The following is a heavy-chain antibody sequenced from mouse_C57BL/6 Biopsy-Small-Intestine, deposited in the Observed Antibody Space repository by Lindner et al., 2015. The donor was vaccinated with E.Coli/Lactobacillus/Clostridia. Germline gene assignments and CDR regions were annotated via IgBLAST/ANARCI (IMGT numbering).Heavy chain of an antibody. CDR3: ARHEEGIYYGNFYFDY. V-gene: IGHV1-62-2*01. Sequence: VQLQESGVELVKPGASVKLSCKASGYTFTEYNIYWVKQRSGQGLEWIGWFYPGSGSVMYNEKFKDKVTLTADKSSSTVYMELNRLTSEDSAVYFCARHEEGIYYGNFYFDYWGQGTTLTVSS. D-gene: IGHD2-1*01. J-gene: IGHJ2*01. CDR2: FYPGSGSV. CDR1: GYTFTEYN.